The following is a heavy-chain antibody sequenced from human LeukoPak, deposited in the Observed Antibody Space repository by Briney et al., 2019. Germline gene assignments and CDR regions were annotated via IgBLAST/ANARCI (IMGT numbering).Heavy chain of an antibody. CDR1: GFTFSSYA. CDR3: AKPPRYDYVWGSYRSDAFDI. D-gene: IGHD3-16*02. V-gene: IGHV3-23*01. CDR2: ISGSGGRT. J-gene: IGHJ3*02. Sequence: GSLRLSCAASGFTFSSYAMSWVRQAPGKGLEWVSAISGSGGRTYYADSVKGRFTISRDNSKNTLYLQMNSLRAEDTAVYYCAKPPRYDYVWGSYRSDAFDIWGQGTMVTVSS.